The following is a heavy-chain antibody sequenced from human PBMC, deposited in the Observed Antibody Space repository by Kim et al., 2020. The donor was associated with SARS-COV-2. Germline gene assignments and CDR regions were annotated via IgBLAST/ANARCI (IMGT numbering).Heavy chain of an antibody. CDR2: INAGNGNT. J-gene: IGHJ5*02. CDR1: GYTFTSYA. D-gene: IGHD6-19*01. V-gene: IGHV1-3*01. Sequence: ASVKVSCKASGYTFTSYAMHWVRQAPGQRLEWMGWINAGNGNTKYSQKSQGRVTITRDTSASTAYMELSSLRSEDTAVYYCARVQAEQWLVERGEVSWFDPWGQGTLVTVSS. CDR3: ARVQAEQWLVERGEVSWFDP.